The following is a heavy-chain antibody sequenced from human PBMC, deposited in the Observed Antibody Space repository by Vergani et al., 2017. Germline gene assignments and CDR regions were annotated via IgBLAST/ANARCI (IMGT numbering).Heavy chain of an antibody. CDR3: TTGQPGYSSGWRGYFDY. Sequence: EVQLVESGGGLVKPGGSLRLSCAASGFTFSNAWMNWVRQAPGKGLEWVGRIKSKTDGGTTDYAAPVKGIFTISRDYSKNTLYLQMNSLKTEDTAVYYCTTGQPGYSSGWRGYFDYWGQGTLVTVSS. CDR1: GFTFSNAW. V-gene: IGHV3-15*07. J-gene: IGHJ4*02. D-gene: IGHD6-19*01. CDR2: IKSKTDGGTT.